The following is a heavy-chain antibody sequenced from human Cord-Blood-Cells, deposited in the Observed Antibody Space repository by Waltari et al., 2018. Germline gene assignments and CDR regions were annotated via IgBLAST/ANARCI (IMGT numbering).Heavy chain of an antibody. V-gene: IGHV1-3*01. D-gene: IGHD6-6*01. CDR3: ARGSSSIAARLDY. CDR1: GYTFTSYA. CDR2: INAGNGNT. J-gene: IGHJ4*02. Sequence: QVQLVQSGAEVKKPGASVKVSCKASGYTFTSYAMHWVRQAPGQRLEWMGWINAGNGNTKYSQKFQGRVTITRDTSASTAYMELSSLRSEDTAVYYCARGSSSIAARLDYWGQGTLVTVSS.